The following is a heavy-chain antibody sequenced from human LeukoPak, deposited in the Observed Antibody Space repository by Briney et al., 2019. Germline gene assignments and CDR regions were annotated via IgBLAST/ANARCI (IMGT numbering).Heavy chain of an antibody. Sequence: SETLSLTCTVSGGSISNYYWSWIRQPPGKGLEWIGYIYYSGSTNYNPSLKSRVTISVDTSKNQFSLKLSSVTAADTAVYYCARRRITMVRGMFDYWGQGTLVTVSS. CDR1: GGSISNYY. CDR3: ARRRITMVRGMFDY. V-gene: IGHV4-59*12. CDR2: IYYSGST. J-gene: IGHJ4*02. D-gene: IGHD3-10*01.